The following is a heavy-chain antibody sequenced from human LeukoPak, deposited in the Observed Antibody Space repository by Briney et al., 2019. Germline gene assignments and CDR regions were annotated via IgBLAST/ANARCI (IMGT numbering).Heavy chain of an antibody. CDR2: IGIDSGNT. CDR3: ARDHNYAFDN. D-gene: IGHD1-1*01. Sequence: GGSLRLSCTASGFPFIEYSMNWVRQVPGKGLEWISYIGIDSGNTKYADSVRGRFTISADKAKNSLYLQMNNLRVEDTAAYYCARDHNYAFDNWGQGTLVSVAS. CDR1: GFPFIEYS. V-gene: IGHV3-48*01. J-gene: IGHJ4*02.